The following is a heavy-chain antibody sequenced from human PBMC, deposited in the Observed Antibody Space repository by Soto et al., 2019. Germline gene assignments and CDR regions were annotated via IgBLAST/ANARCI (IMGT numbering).Heavy chain of an antibody. CDR2: IWYDGSNK. CDR3: ARGVADSGFDP. D-gene: IGHD2-15*01. CDR1: GFTFSSYG. Sequence: QVQLVESGGGVVQPGRSLRLSCAASGFTFSSYGMHWVRQAPGKGLEWVAVIWYDGSNKYYADSVKGRFTISRDNSKNTLYLQMNSLKAEDTAVYYCARGVADSGFDPWGQGTLVTVSS. V-gene: IGHV3-33*01. J-gene: IGHJ5*02.